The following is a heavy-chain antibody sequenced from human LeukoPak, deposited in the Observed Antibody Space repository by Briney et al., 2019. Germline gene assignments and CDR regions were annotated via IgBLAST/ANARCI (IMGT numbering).Heavy chain of an antibody. Sequence: GGSLRLSCAASGFTLSSYGMHWVRQAPGKGLEWVAVIWYDGSNKYYADSVKGRFTISRDNSKNTLYLQMNSLRAEDTAVYYCARERYCSSTSCLYYYGMDVWGQGTTVTVSS. D-gene: IGHD2-2*01. CDR3: ARERYCSSTSCLYYYGMDV. CDR2: IWYDGSNK. V-gene: IGHV3-33*01. CDR1: GFTLSSYG. J-gene: IGHJ6*02.